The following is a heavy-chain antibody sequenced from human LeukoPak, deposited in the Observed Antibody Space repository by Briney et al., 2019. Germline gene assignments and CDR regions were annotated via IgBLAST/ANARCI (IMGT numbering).Heavy chain of an antibody. CDR3: ARGAGSSWFDY. Sequence: GASVTVSCKASGYTFTVNYIHWVRQAPGQGLEWMGWLSPNSGVTHFAQKFQGRVTMTRDTSIGTAYMELNSLEFDDTAVYYCARGAGSSWFDYWGQGTLVTVSS. J-gene: IGHJ4*02. CDR1: GYTFTVNY. V-gene: IGHV1-2*02. D-gene: IGHD6-13*01. CDR2: LSPNSGVT.